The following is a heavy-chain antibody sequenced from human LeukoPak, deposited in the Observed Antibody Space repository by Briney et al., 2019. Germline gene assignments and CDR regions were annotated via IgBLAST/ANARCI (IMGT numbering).Heavy chain of an antibody. V-gene: IGHV3-20*03. CDR1: GFTFVDYG. J-gene: IGHJ3*02. D-gene: IGHD4-17*01. CDR3: ARETNDYGDYDAFDI. Sequence: GVLRLSFAAPGFTFVDYGMNWVRQAPGKGLGWVSGINWNGGSTGYADSVKGRFTISRDNAKNSLYLQMNSLRAEDTALYYCARETNDYGDYDAFDIWGQGTMVTVSS. CDR2: INWNGGST.